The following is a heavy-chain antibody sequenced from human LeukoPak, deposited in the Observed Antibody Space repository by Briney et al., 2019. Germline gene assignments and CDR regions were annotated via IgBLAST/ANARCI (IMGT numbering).Heavy chain of an antibody. D-gene: IGHD4-17*01. J-gene: IGHJ5*02. CDR2: IRYSGET. CDR1: GFSVSNYY. Sequence: PGGSLRLSCAGSGFSVSNYYMSWVRQAPGKGLEWVSLIRYSGETFYADSGKGRFTIYRDNSKNTMYLQMTRLRVEDTAVYFCARDRAVTQDWVEFDPWGQGTLVTVSS. CDR3: ARDRAVTQDWVEFDP. V-gene: IGHV3-66*03.